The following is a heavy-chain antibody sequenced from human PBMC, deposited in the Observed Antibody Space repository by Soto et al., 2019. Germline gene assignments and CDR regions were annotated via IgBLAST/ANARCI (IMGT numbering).Heavy chain of an antibody. CDR2: MNPNSGNT. D-gene: IGHD2-2*01. CDR1: GYTFTSYD. J-gene: IGHJ4*02. V-gene: IGHV1-8*01. CDR3: AREGYCSSTSCYGPDY. Sequence: ASVKVSCKASGYTFTSYDINWVRQATGQGLEWMGWMNPNSGNTGYAQKFQGRVTMTRNTSISTAYMELSSLRSEDTAVYYCAREGYCSSTSCYGPDYWGQGTLVTVSS.